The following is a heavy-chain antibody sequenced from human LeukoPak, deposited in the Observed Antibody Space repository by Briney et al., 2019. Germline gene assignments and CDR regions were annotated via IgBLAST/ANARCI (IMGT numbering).Heavy chain of an antibody. CDR3: ARDVDAEVGAPDY. CDR1: GFTFSSYS. J-gene: IGHJ4*02. V-gene: IGHV3-21*01. Sequence: PGGSLRLSCAASGFTFSSYSMNWVRQAPGKGLEWVSSISSSSSYIYYADSVKGRFTISRDNAKNSLYLQMNSLRAEDTAVYYCARDVDAEVGAPDYWGQGTLVTVSS. CDR2: ISSSSSYI. D-gene: IGHD1-26*01.